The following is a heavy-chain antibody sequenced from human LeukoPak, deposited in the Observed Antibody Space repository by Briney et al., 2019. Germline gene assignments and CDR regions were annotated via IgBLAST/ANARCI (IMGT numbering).Heavy chain of an antibody. J-gene: IGHJ5*02. CDR3: AKGRGSGSYYNWFDP. D-gene: IGHD3-10*01. CDR2: ISGSGGST. CDR1: GSTFSSYA. Sequence: GGSLRLSCAASGSTFSSYAMSWVRQAPGKGLEWVSSISGSGGSTYDADSVKGRFTISRDNSKNTLYLQMNSLRAEDTAVYYCAKGRGSGSYYNWFDPWGQGTLVTVSS. V-gene: IGHV3-23*01.